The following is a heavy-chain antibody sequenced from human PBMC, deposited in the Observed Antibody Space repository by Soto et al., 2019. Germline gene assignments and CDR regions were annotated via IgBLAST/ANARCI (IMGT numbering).Heavy chain of an antibody. CDR2: ISYDGSNK. V-gene: IGHV3-30*18. CDR1: GFTFSSYG. CDR3: AKDSVRACLDY. J-gene: IGHJ4*02. Sequence: PGGSLRLSCAASGFTFSSYGMHWVRQAPGKGLEWVAVISYDGSNKYYADSVKGRFTISRDNSKNTLYLQMNSLRAEDTAVYYCAKDSVRACLDYWGQGTLVTVSS.